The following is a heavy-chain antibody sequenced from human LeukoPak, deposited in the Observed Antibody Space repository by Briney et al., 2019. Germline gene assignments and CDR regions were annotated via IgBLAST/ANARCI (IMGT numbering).Heavy chain of an antibody. CDR1: GFIFNEYS. Sequence: GGSLRLSCVGSGFIFNEYSLNWVRQAPGKGPEWVSYISSRSSTIYYADSVKGRFTISRDNAKNSLYLQMNSLRAEDTAVYYCAREVAEGFDYWGQGTLVTVSS. V-gene: IGHV3-48*04. J-gene: IGHJ4*02. CDR2: ISSRSSTI. CDR3: AREVAEGFDY.